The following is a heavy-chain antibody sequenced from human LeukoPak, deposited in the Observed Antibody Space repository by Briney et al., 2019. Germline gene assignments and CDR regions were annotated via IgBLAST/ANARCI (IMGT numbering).Heavy chain of an antibody. Sequence: GGSLRLSCAASGFTFSSYGMHWVRQAPGKGLEWVSVIYSGGSTYYADSVKGRFTISRDNSKNTLYLQMNSLRAEDTAVYYCAREPTRIAAVGTNWGQGTLVTVSS. CDR3: AREPTRIAAVGTN. V-gene: IGHV3-53*01. J-gene: IGHJ4*02. CDR2: IYSGGST. CDR1: GFTFSSYG. D-gene: IGHD6-13*01.